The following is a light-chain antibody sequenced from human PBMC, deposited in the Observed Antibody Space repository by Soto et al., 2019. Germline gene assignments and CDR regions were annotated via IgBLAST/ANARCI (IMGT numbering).Light chain of an antibody. J-gene: IGKJ1*01. CDR3: QQYSDWPPWT. CDR1: QSIHIR. V-gene: IGKV3-15*01. CDR2: GAS. Sequence: EIVMTQSPDTLSVSPGERATLSCRASQSIHIRLAWYQQKPGQAPRLLIYGASTRAAGIPERFRGSGSGTEFTLTINSLQSDDFAVYYCQQYSDWPPWTFGQGTRWIS.